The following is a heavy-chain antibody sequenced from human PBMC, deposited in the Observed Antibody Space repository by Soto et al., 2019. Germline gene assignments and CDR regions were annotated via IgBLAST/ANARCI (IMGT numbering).Heavy chain of an antibody. CDR1: GYTFTIYD. D-gene: IGHD3-16*02. CDR2: MNPNSGNT. J-gene: IGHJ6*02. V-gene: IGHV1-8*01. CDR3: ARVKRDMITFGGVIVSMRYYYGMDV. Sequence: GASVKVSCKASGYTFTIYDINWVRRAAVQWRDWMGWMNPNSGNTGYAQKFQGRVTMTRNTSISTAYMELSSLRSEDTAVYYCARVKRDMITFGGVIVSMRYYYGMDVWGQGTTVTVSS.